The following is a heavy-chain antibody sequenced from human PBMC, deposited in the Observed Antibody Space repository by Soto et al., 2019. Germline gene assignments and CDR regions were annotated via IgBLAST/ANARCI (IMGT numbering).Heavy chain of an antibody. CDR3: ARDYYYGSGWKGMDV. Sequence: QVQLVQSGAEAKKPGASVKVSCKASGYTFTSYAMHWVRQAPGQRLEWMGWINAGNGNTKYSQKFQGRVTITRDTSASTAYMERSSLRSEDTAVYYCARDYYYGSGWKGMDVWGQGTTVTVSS. CDR1: GYTFTSYA. V-gene: IGHV1-3*01. CDR2: INAGNGNT. J-gene: IGHJ6*02. D-gene: IGHD3-10*01.